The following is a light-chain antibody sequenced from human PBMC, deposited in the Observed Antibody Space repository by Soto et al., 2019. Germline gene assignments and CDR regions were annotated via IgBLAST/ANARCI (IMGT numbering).Light chain of an antibody. CDR1: QSISTY. Sequence: DIKMNQSPSTLSASLGDRVTITCRASQSISTYLNWYQHKPGKAPKLLIYAASSLQSGVPSRFSGSGVGTDFTLTISSLQPEDFAAYYCQQSYSTPWAFGQGTKVDIK. J-gene: IGKJ1*01. CDR3: QQSYSTPWA. V-gene: IGKV1-39*01. CDR2: AAS.